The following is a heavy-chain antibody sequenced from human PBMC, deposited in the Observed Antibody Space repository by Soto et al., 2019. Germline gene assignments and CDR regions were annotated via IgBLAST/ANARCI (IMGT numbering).Heavy chain of an antibody. CDR2: INPNSGGT. J-gene: IGHJ6*02. CDR3: ARASHDYGEGRYYYGMDV. D-gene: IGHD4-17*01. V-gene: IGHV1-2*02. Sequence: WASVKVSCKASGYTFTGYYMHWVRQAPGQGLEWMGWINPNSGGTNYAQKFQGRVTMTRDTSISTAYMELSRLRSDDTAVYYCARASHDYGEGRYYYGMDVWGQGTTVTVSS. CDR1: GYTFTGYY.